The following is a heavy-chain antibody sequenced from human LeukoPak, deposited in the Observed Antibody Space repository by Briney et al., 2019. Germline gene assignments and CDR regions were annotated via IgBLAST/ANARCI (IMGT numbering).Heavy chain of an antibody. CDR1: GFTFDDYA. CDR2: ISWNSGSI. V-gene: IGHV3-9*01. CDR3: AKDAYGSGSYADY. Sequence: PGGSLRLSCAASGFTFDDYAMHWVRQAPGKGLEWVSGISWNSGSIGYADSVKGRFTISRDNAKNSLYLQMNSLRAEDTALYYCAKDAYGSGSYADYWGQGTLVTVSS. D-gene: IGHD3-10*01. J-gene: IGHJ4*02.